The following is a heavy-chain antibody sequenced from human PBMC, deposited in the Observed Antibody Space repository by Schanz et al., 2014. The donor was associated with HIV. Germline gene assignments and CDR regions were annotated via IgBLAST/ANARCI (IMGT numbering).Heavy chain of an antibody. CDR1: GFTFSNHG. D-gene: IGHD6-13*01. V-gene: IGHV3-23*04. Sequence: AQLVESGGGVVQPGKSLRLSCAASGFTFSNHGMNWVRQAPGKGLAWLSAMSGSGDKTFYADSAKGRFSTSRDNSENTLYLEMNSLRAEDTAVYYCARDSVAATGTGYYYGMDAWGQGTTVTVSS. CDR2: MSGSGDKT. CDR3: ARDSVAATGTGYYYGMDA. J-gene: IGHJ6*02.